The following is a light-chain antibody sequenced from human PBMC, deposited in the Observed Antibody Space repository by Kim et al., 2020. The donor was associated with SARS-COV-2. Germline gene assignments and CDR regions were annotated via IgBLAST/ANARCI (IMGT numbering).Light chain of an antibody. Sequence: SVAMGRTARITCKGNNIGRKNVHWYQQKPGQAPGLVIYRDSNRPSGIPERFSGSNSGNAATLIINTAQAADEADYFCQVWDRSFYVFGFGTKVTVL. V-gene: IGLV3-9*01. CDR2: RDS. CDR1: NIGRKN. CDR3: QVWDRSFYV. J-gene: IGLJ1*01.